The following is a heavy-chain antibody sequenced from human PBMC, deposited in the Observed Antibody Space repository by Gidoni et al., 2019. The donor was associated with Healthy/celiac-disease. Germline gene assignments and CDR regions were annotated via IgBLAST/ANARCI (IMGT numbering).Heavy chain of an antibody. CDR2: IKSKTDGGTT. V-gene: IGHV3-15*01. J-gene: IGHJ4*02. CDR1: GFTFSNAW. D-gene: IGHD1-26*01. CDR3: TTGAPYSGSYYRDY. Sequence: EVQLVESGGGLVKPGGSLRLSCAASGFTFSNAWMSWVRQAPGKGLEWVGRIKSKTDGGTTDYAAPVKGRFTISRDDSKNTLYLQMNSLKTEDTAVYYCTTGAPYSGSYYRDYWGQGTLVTVSS.